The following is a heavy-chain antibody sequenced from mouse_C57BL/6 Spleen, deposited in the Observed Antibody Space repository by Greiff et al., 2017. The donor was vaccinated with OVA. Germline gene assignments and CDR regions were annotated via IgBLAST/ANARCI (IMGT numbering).Heavy chain of an antibody. CDR1: GYTFTSYW. V-gene: IGHV1-69*01. J-gene: IGHJ2*01. CDR3: ARDYGSSHYFDY. D-gene: IGHD1-1*01. Sequence: QVQLKQPGAELVMPGASVKLSCKASGYTFTSYWMHWVKQRPGQGLEWIGEIDPSDSYTNYNQKFKGKSTLTVDKSSSTAYMQLSSLTSEDSAVYYCARDYGSSHYFDYWGQGTTLTVSS. CDR2: IDPSDSYT.